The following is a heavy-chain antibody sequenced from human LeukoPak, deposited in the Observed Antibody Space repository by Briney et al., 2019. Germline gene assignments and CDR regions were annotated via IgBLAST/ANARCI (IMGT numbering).Heavy chain of an antibody. D-gene: IGHD5-12*01. CDR3: ARDPGGEWLRGNYYFYMDV. CDR1: GFTFSSYS. CDR2: ISSTTSYI. J-gene: IGHJ6*03. V-gene: IGHV3-21*01. Sequence: GGSLRLSCAASGFTFSSYSMNWVRQAPGKGLEWVSFISSTTSYIYYADSVKGRFTISRDNAKNSLFLHMSALRAEDTAVYYCARDPGGEWLRGNYYFYMDVWGKGTTVTVSS.